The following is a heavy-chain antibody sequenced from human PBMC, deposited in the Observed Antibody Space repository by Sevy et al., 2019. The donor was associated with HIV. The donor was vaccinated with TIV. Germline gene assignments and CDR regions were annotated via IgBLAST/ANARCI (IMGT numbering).Heavy chain of an antibody. V-gene: IGHV3-23*01. CDR2: IGGSADYT. D-gene: IGHD3-10*01. CDR3: AKEVSEQSYSDY. Sequence: GGSLRLSCVTSGFTFSSYAMSWVRQTPGKGLEWVSAIGGSADYTYYADSVKGRFTISRDNSKNTLYLQMNGLRAEDTDVYYCAKEVSEQSYSDYWGQGTLVTVS. CDR1: GFTFSSYA. J-gene: IGHJ4*02.